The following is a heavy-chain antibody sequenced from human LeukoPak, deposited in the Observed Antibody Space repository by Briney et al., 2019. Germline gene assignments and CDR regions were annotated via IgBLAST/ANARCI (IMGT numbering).Heavy chain of an antibody. Sequence: TGGSLRLSCVTSGFTFTAYWMTWVRQAPGKGLEWVANIKQDGSEKYYVDSVKGRFTISRDNAKNSLYLQMNSLRAEDSAVYYCARGFSGYGTYFDYWGQGTLVTVSS. D-gene: IGHD5-12*01. CDR2: IKQDGSEK. V-gene: IGHV3-7*01. CDR3: ARGFSGYGTYFDY. J-gene: IGHJ4*02. CDR1: GFTFTAYW.